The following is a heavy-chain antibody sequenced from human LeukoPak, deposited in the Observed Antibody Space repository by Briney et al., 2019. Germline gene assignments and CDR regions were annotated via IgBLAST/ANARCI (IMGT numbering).Heavy chain of an antibody. CDR3: ARGDCSATNCYYFDY. D-gene: IGHD2-2*01. CDR1: GFRFSGHY. V-gene: IGHV3-11*04. Sequence: GGSLRLSCAASGFRFSGHYMSWIRQAPGKGLEWISYISSTITTTYYADSVMGRFTISRDNAKNSLHLQMSNLRAEDTAVYYCARGDCSATNCYYFDYWGQGTLVTVSS. CDR2: ISSTITTT. J-gene: IGHJ4*02.